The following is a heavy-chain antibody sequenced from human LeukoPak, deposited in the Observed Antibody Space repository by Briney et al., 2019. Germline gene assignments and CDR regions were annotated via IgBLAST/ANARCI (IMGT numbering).Heavy chain of an antibody. J-gene: IGHJ5*02. V-gene: IGHV1-2*02. D-gene: IGHD6-13*01. CDR1: GYTFTGYY. CDR3: ARDRDSSSWRTTLDWFDP. CDR2: INPNSGGT. Sequence: GASVKVSCKASGYTFTGYYMHWVRQAPGQGLEWMGWINPNSGGTNYAQKFQGRVTMTRDTSISTAYMELSRLRSDDTAVYYCARDRDSSSWRTTLDWFDPWGQGTLVTVSS.